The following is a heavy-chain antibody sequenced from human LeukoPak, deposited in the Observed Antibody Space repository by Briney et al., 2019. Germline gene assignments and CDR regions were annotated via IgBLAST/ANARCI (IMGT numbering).Heavy chain of an antibody. J-gene: IGHJ6*02. V-gene: IGHV3-7*01. Sequence: PGGSLRLSCAASGFTFSSYWMSWVRQAPGKGLEWVANIKQDGSEKYYVDSVKGRFTISRDNAKDSLYLQMNSLRAEDTAMYYCARGGVYPYYYGLDVWGQGTTVTVSS. CDR2: IKQDGSEK. CDR3: ARGGVYPYYYGLDV. D-gene: IGHD6-13*01. CDR1: GFTFSSYW.